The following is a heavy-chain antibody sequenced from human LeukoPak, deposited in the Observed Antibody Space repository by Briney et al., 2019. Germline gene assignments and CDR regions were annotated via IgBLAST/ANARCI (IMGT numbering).Heavy chain of an antibody. J-gene: IGHJ4*02. CDR3: AKDIVVVVAAYYFDY. V-gene: IGHV3-23*01. Sequence: PGGSLRLSCAASGFTFSSYAMNWVRQSPGKGLEWVSTISGSGGSTNYADSVKGRFTISRDNSKNTMYLQMNSLRAEDTAIYYCAKDIVVVVAAYYFDYWGQGTLATVSS. CDR1: GFTFSSYA. CDR2: ISGSGGST. D-gene: IGHD2-15*01.